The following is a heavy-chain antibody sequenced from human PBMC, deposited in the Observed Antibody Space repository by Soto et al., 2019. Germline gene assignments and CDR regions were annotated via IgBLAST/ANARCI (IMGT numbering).Heavy chain of an antibody. J-gene: IGHJ5*02. Sequence: EVQLLESGGGLVQPAGSLRLSCAASGFTFSSYAMSWVRQAPGKGLEWVSAISGSGGSTYYADSVKGRFTISRDNSKNTLYLQMNSLRAEDTAVYYCASPDIVVVPAALNNWFDPWGQGTLVTVSS. V-gene: IGHV3-23*01. D-gene: IGHD2-2*01. CDR3: ASPDIVVVPAALNNWFDP. CDR1: GFTFSSYA. CDR2: ISGSGGST.